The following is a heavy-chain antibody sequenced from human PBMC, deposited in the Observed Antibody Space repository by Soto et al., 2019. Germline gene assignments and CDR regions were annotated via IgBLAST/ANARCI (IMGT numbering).Heavy chain of an antibody. CDR1: GYTFTSYA. J-gene: IGHJ4*02. V-gene: IGHV1-3*01. Sequence: ASVKVSCKASGYTFTSYAMHWVRQAPGQRLEWMGWINAGNGNTKYSQKFQGRVTITRDTSASTAYMELSSLRSEDTAVYYCARDMLAGDRVNCWGQGTLVTVSS. CDR2: INAGNGNT. D-gene: IGHD2-21*01. CDR3: ARDMLAGDRVNC.